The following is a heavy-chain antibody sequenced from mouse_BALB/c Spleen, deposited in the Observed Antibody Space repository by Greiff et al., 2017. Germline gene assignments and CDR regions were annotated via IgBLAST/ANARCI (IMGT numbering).Heavy chain of an antibody. CDR2: ISNSGST. V-gene: IGHV3-8*02. CDR1: GDSITSCY. D-gene: IGHD1-1*01. Sequence: EVKLEESGPSLVKPSQTLSLTCSVTGDSITSCYWNWIRKFPGNKLEYMGYISNSGSTYYNPSLKSRISITRDTSKNQYYLQLNSVTTEDTATYYCASHNYCGSSHWYFDVWGAGTTVTVSS. CDR3: ASHNYCGSSHWYFDV. J-gene: IGHJ1*01.